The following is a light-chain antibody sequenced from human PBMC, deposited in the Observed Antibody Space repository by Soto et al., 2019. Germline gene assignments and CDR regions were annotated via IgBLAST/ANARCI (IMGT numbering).Light chain of an antibody. CDR1: QTVRNNY. CDR3: QQFRSYPLT. J-gene: IGKJ4*01. CDR2: DAS. V-gene: IGKV3-20*01. Sequence: IGLKQSPGTLSLSPGERATLSCRASQTVRNNYLAWYQQKPGQAPRLLIYDASSRATGIPDRFSGGGSGTDFTLTISRLEPEDFAVYYCQQFRSYPLTFGGGTKVDTK.